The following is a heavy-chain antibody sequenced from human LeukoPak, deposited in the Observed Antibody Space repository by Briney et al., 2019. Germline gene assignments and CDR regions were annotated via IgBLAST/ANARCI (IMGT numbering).Heavy chain of an antibody. V-gene: IGHV1-69*04. D-gene: IGHD2-15*01. CDR2: IIPILGIA. Sequence: GASVKVSCKASGGTFSSYAISWVRQAPGQGLEWMGRIIPILGIANYAQKFQGRVTMTRNTSISTAYMELSSLRSEDTAVYYCARFVGRRGNVVVVAAQYYFDYWGQGTLVTVSS. CDR1: GGTFSSYA. CDR3: ARFVGRRGNVVVVAAQYYFDY. J-gene: IGHJ4*02.